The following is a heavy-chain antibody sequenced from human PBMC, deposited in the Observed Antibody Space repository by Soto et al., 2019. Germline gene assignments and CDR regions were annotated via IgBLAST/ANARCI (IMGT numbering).Heavy chain of an antibody. CDR2: ISSTTNYI. V-gene: IGHV3-21*01. CDR3: ARESEDLTSNFDY. J-gene: IGHJ4*02. Sequence: EVQLVESGGGLVKPGGSLRLSCAASGFTFTRYSMNWVRQAPGKGLEWVSSISSTTNYIYYADSMKGRFTVSRDNAKNSVYLEMTSLRAEDTAVYYCARESEDLTSNFDYWGQGTLVTVSS. CDR1: GFTFTRYS.